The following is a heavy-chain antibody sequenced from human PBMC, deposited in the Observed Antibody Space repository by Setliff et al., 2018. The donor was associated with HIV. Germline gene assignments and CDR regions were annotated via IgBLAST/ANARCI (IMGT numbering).Heavy chain of an antibody. Sequence: PSETLSLTCAVYGGSFSTYYWTWIRQPPGRGLEWIGEIKHTGVTNYNPSLKSRVTISVDTSKNQFSLKLTSVTAADTAVYYCARAPFYSGYDSHDSSGYYLDAFDIWGPGTMVTVSS. CDR3: ARAPFYSGYDSHDSSGYYLDAFDI. J-gene: IGHJ3*02. CDR1: GGSFSTYY. V-gene: IGHV4-34*01. D-gene: IGHD3-22*01. CDR2: IKHTGVT.